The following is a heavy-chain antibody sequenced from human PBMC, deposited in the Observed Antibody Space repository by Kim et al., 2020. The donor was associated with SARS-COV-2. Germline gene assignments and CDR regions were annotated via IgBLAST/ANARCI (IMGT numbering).Heavy chain of an antibody. CDR2: IFAAGNT. CDR1: GFSVRNNF. Sequence: GGSLRLSCVASGFSVRNNFMNWVRQSPGKGLEWVSVIFAAGNTSYAESVVGRFTASWDFSNNTLFLQMSSMRAADASIYYCARTAHAFDLWGPGTMVTVSS. J-gene: IGHJ3*01. V-gene: IGHV3-53*01. CDR3: ARTAHAFDL.